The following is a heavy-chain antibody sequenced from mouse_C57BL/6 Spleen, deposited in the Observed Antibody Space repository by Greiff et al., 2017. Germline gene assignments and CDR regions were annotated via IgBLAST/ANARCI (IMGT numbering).Heavy chain of an antibody. V-gene: IGHV1-54*01. D-gene: IGHD1-1*01. J-gene: IGHJ2*01. Sequence: QVQLQQSGAELVRPGTSVKVSCKASGHAFTNYLLEWVKQRPGQGLEWLGVLHSGSGGTNYNEKFNGQATLTADTSSSTSYMQRSSLTSEDSAVYFCARFYYGSSHCDYWGQGTTLTVSS. CDR3: ARFYYGSSHCDY. CDR2: LHSGSGGT. CDR1: GHAFTNYL.